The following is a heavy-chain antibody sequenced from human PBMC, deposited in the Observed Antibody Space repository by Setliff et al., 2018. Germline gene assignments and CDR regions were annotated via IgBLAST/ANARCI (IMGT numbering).Heavy chain of an antibody. CDR2: VSASGST. CDR1: GGSITSSHYY. CDR3: ARERTIFGILVISGWFDP. Sequence: SETLSLTCAVSGGSITSSHYYWGWVRQPPGKELEWIGRVSASGSTTYNPSLKSRVTMSVDTSRNQISLNLTSVTAADTAMYYCARERTIFGILVISGWFDPWGQGTVVTVSS. V-gene: IGHV4-39*07. D-gene: IGHD3-3*01. J-gene: IGHJ5*02.